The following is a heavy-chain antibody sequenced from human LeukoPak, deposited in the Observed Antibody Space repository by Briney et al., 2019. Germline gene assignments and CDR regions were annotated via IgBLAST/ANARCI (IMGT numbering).Heavy chain of an antibody. CDR3: AKVGDSSGYYWSYFDY. D-gene: IGHD3-22*01. V-gene: IGHV3-23*01. CDR1: GFTFSSYA. J-gene: IGHJ4*02. CDR2: ISGSGGST. Sequence: GGSLRLSCAASGFTFSSYAMSRVRQAPGKGLEWVSAISGSGGSTYYADSVKGRFTISRDNSKNTLYLQMNSLRAEDTAVYYCAKVGDSSGYYWSYFDYWGQGTLVTVSS.